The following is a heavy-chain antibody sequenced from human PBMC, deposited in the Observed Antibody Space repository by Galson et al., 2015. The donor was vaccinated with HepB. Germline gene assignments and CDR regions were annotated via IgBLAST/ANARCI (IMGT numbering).Heavy chain of an antibody. CDR3: VKEWATMVRGGLDY. CDR2: ISSNGGST. Sequence: SLRLSCAASGFTFSSYAMHWVRQAPGKGLDYVSAISSNGGSTYYADSVKGRFTISRDNSKNTLYLQMSSLRAEDTAVYYCVKEWATMVRGGLDYWGQGTLVTVSS. V-gene: IGHV3-64D*06. J-gene: IGHJ4*02. CDR1: GFTFSSYA. D-gene: IGHD3-10*01.